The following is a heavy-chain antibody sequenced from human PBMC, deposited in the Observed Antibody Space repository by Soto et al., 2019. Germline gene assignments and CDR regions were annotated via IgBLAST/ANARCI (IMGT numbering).Heavy chain of an antibody. V-gene: IGHV3-23*01. J-gene: IGHJ5*02. CDR1: GVTFSNYA. CDR3: AVGRRKTSGSNTWFDP. CDR2: ISDTGGGT. D-gene: IGHD2-15*01. Sequence: GGSLRLSCEASGVTFSNYAMNWFRQSAGKGLEWVSTISDTGGGTFYADSVRGRFTISRDNSNNTLYLQMHSLRADDTAVYFCAVGRRKTSGSNTWFDPWGRGTLVTVYS.